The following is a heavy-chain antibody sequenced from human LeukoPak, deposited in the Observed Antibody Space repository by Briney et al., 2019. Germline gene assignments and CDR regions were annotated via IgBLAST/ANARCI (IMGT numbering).Heavy chain of an antibody. CDR3: AADGWVAAAGSSWAIDY. D-gene: IGHD6-13*01. V-gene: IGHV3-7*03. CDR2: IKLDGSEK. J-gene: IGHJ4*02. Sequence: PGGSLRLSCVASGFTFGKYWMSWVRQAPGKGLEWVANIKLDGSEKNYVDSVKGRFTISRDNTKNSLYLQMNSLRVEDTAVYYCAADGWVAAAGSSWAIDYWGQGTLVTVSS. CDR1: GFTFGKYW.